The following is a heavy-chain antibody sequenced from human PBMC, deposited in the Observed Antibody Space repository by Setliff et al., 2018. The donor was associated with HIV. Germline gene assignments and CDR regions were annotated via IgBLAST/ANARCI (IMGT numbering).Heavy chain of an antibody. CDR1: GFTVSSYY. J-gene: IGHJ4*02. CDR2: IYSDGNT. CDR3: ARLRPYNSALDY. V-gene: IGHV3-66*02. Sequence: PGGSLRLSCAASGFTVSSYYMSWVRQAPGKGLEWVSTIYSDGNTYHADSVKGRFTLSRDNSENALFLKMNSLRPEDTAVYYCARLRPYNSALDYWGQGTLVTVSS. D-gene: IGHD3-10*01.